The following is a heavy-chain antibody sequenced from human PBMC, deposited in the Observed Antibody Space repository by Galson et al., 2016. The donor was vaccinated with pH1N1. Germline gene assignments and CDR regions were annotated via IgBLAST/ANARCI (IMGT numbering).Heavy chain of an antibody. Sequence: SLRLSCAVSGFTLSVYWMSWVRQAPGKGLEWVANVKQGGSEKHYADSVKGRFTISIDTAKDSVYLQMNSVRADDTGVYYCARKLYYYDNVKGWFDSWGQGTQVTVSS. CDR1: GFTLSVYW. CDR3: ARKLYYYDNVKGWFDS. CDR2: VKQGGSEK. D-gene: IGHD3-22*01. V-gene: IGHV3-7*01. J-gene: IGHJ5*01.